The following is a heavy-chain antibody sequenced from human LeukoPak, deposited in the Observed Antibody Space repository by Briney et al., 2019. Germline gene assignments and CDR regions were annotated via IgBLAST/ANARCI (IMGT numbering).Heavy chain of an antibody. V-gene: IGHV1-3*01. CDR3: GRERDYGSRFDP. CDR1: GYTFTSYA. D-gene: IGHD3-10*01. J-gene: IGHJ5*02. CDR2: INAGNGNT. Sequence: ASVKVSCKASGYTFTSYAMHWVRQAPGQRLEWMGWINAGNGNTKYSQKFQGRVTITRDTSASTAYMELSSLRSEDTAVYYCGRERDYGSRFDPWGQGTLVTVSS.